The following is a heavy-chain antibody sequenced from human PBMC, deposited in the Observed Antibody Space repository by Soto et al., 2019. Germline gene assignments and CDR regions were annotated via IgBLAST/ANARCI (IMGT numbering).Heavy chain of an antibody. V-gene: IGHV4-59*08. CDR3: ARLGGSYAVPHFDY. CDR2: IYYSGTT. CDR1: GVSINHYY. Sequence: PSETLSLTCTVSGVSINHYYWPWNRQPPGKGLEWMGYIYYSGTTTNYNPSLKSRVTLSVDTSKNQFSLKLSSVTAADTAVYYCARLGGSYAVPHFDYWGQGTLVTV. J-gene: IGHJ4*02. D-gene: IGHD1-26*01.